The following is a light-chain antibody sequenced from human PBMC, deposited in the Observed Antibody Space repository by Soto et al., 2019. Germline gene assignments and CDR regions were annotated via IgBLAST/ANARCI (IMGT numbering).Light chain of an antibody. CDR2: AAS. CDR1: QSASSNY. J-gene: IGKJ4*01. V-gene: IGKV3-20*01. CDR3: QQYGRSPPLI. Sequence: EIALTQSPGTLSLSPGERATLSCRASQSASSNYLAWYQQKPGQAPRLLIYAASTRATGIPDRFSGSGSGTDFTLTISRLEPEDFAVYYCQQYGRSPPLIFGGGTKVEIK.